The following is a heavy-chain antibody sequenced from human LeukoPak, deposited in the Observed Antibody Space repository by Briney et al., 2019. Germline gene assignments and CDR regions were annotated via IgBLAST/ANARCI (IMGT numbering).Heavy chain of an antibody. D-gene: IGHD1-26*01. CDR1: GGSFSGYY. CDR2: INHSGST. CDR3: ARSVDPTKWELLYNWFDP. V-gene: IGHV4-34*01. Sequence: ETLSLTCAVYGGSFSGYYWSWIRQPPGKGLKWIGEINHSGSTNYNPSLKSRVTISVDTSKNQFSLKLSSVTAADTAVYYCARSVDPTKWELLYNWFDPWGQGTLVTVSS. J-gene: IGHJ5*02.